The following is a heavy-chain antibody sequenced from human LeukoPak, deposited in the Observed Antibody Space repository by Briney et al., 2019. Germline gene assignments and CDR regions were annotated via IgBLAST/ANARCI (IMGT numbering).Heavy chain of an antibody. CDR1: GGSISSYY. CDR2: IYYSGST. Sequence: SETLSLTCTVSGGSISSYYWSWIRQPPGKGLEWIGYIYYSGSTNYNPSLKSRVTISVDRSKNQFSLKLSSVTAADTAVYYCARGQWLPVFDFWGQGTLVTVSS. J-gene: IGHJ4*02. V-gene: IGHV4-59*01. D-gene: IGHD3-22*01. CDR3: ARGQWLPVFDF.